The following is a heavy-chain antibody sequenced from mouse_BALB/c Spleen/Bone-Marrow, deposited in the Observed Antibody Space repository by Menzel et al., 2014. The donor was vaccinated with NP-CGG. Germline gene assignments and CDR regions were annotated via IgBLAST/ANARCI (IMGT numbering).Heavy chain of an antibody. V-gene: IGHV14-3*02. D-gene: IGHD1-1*01. CDR1: GFNIKDTY. Sequence: EVKLVESGAELVKPGASVKLSCTASGFNIKDTYIHWVKRRPEQGLEWIGRIDPANGNTKYDPKFQGKATITADTSSNTAYLQLSSLTSEDTAVYYCARRLRSAMDYWGQGTLVTVSS. CDR2: IDPANGNT. CDR3: ARRLRSAMDY. J-gene: IGHJ4*01.